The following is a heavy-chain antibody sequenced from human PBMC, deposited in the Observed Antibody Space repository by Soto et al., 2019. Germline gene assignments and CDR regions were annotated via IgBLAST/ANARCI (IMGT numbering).Heavy chain of an antibody. V-gene: IGHV3-15*01. CDR3: TTDQGYDFGDV. Sequence: GSLLLACAASGFTFSNAWMSWVRRAPGKGLEWVGRIKSKTDGGTTDYAAPVKGRFTISRDDSKNTLYLQMNSLKTADTAVYYCTTDQGYDFGDVWGQGTKVTVYS. J-gene: IGHJ6*02. CDR2: IKSKTDGGTT. CDR1: GFTFSNAW. D-gene: IGHD3-3*01.